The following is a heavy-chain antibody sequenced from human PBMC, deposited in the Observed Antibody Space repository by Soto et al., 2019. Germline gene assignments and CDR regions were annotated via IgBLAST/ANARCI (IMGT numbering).Heavy chain of an antibody. V-gene: IGHV1-18*01. CDR2: ITTYNDNT. Sequence: ASVKVSCKASGYTFSTSTVTRVRQAPGQGLEWTGWITTYNDNTNFAQRIHVRVTMTTDTFTSTAYMDLGSLRSDDTAVYYCARDPGYYDSSGSPPPGDYWGQGTLVTVSS. J-gene: IGHJ4*02. D-gene: IGHD3-22*01. CDR3: ARDPGYYDSSGSPPPGDY. CDR1: GYTFSTST.